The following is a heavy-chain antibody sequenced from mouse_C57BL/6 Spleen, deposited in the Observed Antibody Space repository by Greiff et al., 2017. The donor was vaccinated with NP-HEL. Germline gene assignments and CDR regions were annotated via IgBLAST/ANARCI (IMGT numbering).Heavy chain of an antibody. D-gene: IGHD2-10*02. J-gene: IGHJ4*01. CDR1: GFTFSNYW. CDR3: PRGAMDY. Sequence: EVQGVESGGGLVQPGGSMKLSCVASGFTFSNYWMNWVRQSPEKGLEWVAQIRLKSDNYATHYAESVKGRFTISRDDSKSSVYLQMNNLRAEDTGIYYCPRGAMDYWGQGTSVTVSS. V-gene: IGHV6-3*01. CDR2: IRLKSDNYAT.